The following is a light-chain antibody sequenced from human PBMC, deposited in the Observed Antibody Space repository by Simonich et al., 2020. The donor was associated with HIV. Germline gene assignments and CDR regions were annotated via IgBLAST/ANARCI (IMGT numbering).Light chain of an antibody. CDR3: QQYYDTPYT. J-gene: IGKJ2*01. CDR2: WAS. Sequence: DIVMTQSPDSLAVSLGERATIDFKSSQSVLYSSNNKNYLAWYQQKPGQPPKLLIYWASTRESGVPDRFSGSGSGTDFTLTISSLQAEDVAVYYCQQYYDTPYTFGQGTKLEIK. V-gene: IGKV4-1*01. CDR1: QSVLYSSNNKNY.